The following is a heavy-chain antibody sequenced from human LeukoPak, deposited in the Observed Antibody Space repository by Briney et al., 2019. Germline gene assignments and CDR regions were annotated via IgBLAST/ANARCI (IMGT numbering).Heavy chain of an antibody. J-gene: IGHJ4*02. Sequence: GGSLRLSCAASGFTFSTYSTNWVRQAPGKGLEWVSYITSSSSTIYHADSVKGRFTISRDNAKNSLYLQVNSLRAEDTAVYYCARESRYYYDYWGQGTLVTVSS. V-gene: IGHV3-48*01. CDR3: ARESRYYYDY. D-gene: IGHD3-22*01. CDR2: ITSSSSTI. CDR1: GFTFSTYS.